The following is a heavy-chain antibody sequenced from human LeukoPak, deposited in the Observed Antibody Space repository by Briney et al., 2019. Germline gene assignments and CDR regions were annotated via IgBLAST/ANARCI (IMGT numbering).Heavy chain of an antibody. Sequence: ASVKVSCKASGYTFTSYGISWVRQAPGQGLEWMGWISAYNGNTNYAQKLQGRVTMTTDTSTSTAYMELRSLRSDDTAVYYCARVGGYDYVWGSYRYPRFGNDYWGQGTLVTVSS. J-gene: IGHJ4*02. V-gene: IGHV1-18*01. CDR2: ISAYNGNT. CDR1: GYTFTSYG. CDR3: ARVGGYDYVWGSYRYPRFGNDY. D-gene: IGHD3-16*02.